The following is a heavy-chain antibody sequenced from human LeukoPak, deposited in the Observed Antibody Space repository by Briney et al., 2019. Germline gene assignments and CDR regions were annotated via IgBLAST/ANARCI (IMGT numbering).Heavy chain of an antibody. Sequence: GGSLRLSCAASGFTLRNYWMHWVRPVPGRGLVWVSRISGDGRGTNYADSGKGRFTISRDNAKNTVYLQINNLRAQDTAVYFCARYSSSSGGPSYYLDYWGQGTLVTVSS. CDR2: ISGDGRGT. D-gene: IGHD6-6*01. CDR1: GFTLRNYW. J-gene: IGHJ4*02. CDR3: ARYSSSSGGPSYYLDY. V-gene: IGHV3-74*01.